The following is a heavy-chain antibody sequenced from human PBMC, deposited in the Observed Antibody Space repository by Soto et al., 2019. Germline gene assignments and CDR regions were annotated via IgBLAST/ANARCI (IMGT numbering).Heavy chain of an antibody. CDR1: GFTFSNFG. Sequence: QVQLVESGGGVVQPGRSLRLSCAASGFTFSNFGMHWVRQAPGKGLEWVAVISYDGSYEFYADSVRGRFTISRDNSKNPLYLQTNSPKADDTAVYYCAKAIVLGNLDWFDPWGQGALVTVSS. CDR2: ISYDGSYE. V-gene: IGHV3-30*18. J-gene: IGHJ5*02. D-gene: IGHD1-7*01. CDR3: AKAIVLGNLDWFDP.